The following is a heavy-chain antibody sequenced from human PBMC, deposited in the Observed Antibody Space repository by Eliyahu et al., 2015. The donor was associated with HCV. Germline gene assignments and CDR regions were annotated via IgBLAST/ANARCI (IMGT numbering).Heavy chain of an antibody. CDR1: GGSISSSSYY. CDR2: IYYSGST. Sequence: QLQLQESGPGLVKPSETLSLTCTVSGGSISSSSYYWGWIRQPPGKGLEWIGSIYYSGSTYYNPSLKSRVTISVDTSKNQFSLKLSSVTAADTAVYYCARKGVVPAAIDYGMDVWGQGTTVTVSS. D-gene: IGHD2-2*02. V-gene: IGHV4-39*01. J-gene: IGHJ6*02. CDR3: ARKGVVPAAIDYGMDV.